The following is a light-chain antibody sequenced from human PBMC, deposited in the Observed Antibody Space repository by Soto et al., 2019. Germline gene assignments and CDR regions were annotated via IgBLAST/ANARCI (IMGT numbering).Light chain of an antibody. CDR3: QQYGSSPYT. Sequence: EIVLTQSPGTLSLSPGERATLSCRASQSVSSSYLAWYQQKPGPAPTLLIYGASSRATGIPARFSGSGSGTDITLTISRLEPEDFAVYYCQQYGSSPYTFGQGTKLEIK. V-gene: IGKV3-20*01. CDR1: QSVSSSY. CDR2: GAS. J-gene: IGKJ2*01.